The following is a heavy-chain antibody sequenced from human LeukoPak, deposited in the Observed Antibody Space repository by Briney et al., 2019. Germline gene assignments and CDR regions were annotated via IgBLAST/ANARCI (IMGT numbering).Heavy chain of an antibody. V-gene: IGHV1-8*03. CDR2: MNPNSGNT. CDR3: ARAPALRGPNGTYYFDY. D-gene: IGHD3-10*01. J-gene: IGHJ4*02. CDR1: GYTFTSYD. Sequence: ASVKVSCKASGYTFTSYDINWVRQATGQGLEWMGWMNPNSGNTGYAQKFQGRVIITRNTSISTAYMELSSLRSEDTAVYYCARAPALRGPNGTYYFDYWGQGTLVTVSS.